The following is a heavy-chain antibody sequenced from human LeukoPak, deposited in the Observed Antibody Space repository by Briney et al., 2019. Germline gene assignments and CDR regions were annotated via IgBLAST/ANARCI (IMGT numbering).Heavy chain of an antibody. V-gene: IGHV4-30-4*08. CDR2: IYYSGST. CDR1: GGSISSGDYY. D-gene: IGHD2-2*01. Sequence: SETLSLTCTVSGGSISSGDYYWSWIRQPPGKGLEWIGYIYYSGSTYYNPSLKSRVTISVDTSKNQFSLELSSVTAADTALYYCARQGSCSNTNCNRWFDPWGQGTLVIVSS. CDR3: ARQGSCSNTNCNRWFDP. J-gene: IGHJ5*02.